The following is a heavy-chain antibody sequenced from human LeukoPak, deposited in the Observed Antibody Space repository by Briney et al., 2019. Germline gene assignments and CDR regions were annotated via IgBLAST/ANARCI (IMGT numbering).Heavy chain of an antibody. CDR2: IIPIFGTA. D-gene: IGHD3-22*01. J-gene: IGHJ3*02. V-gene: IGHV1-69*05. CDR1: GGTFSSYA. Sequence: ASVKVSCKASGGTFSSYAISWLRQAPGQGLEWMGGIIPIFGTANYAQKFQGRVTITTDESTSTAYMDLSSLRSEDTAVYYCARDHRPITYYYDSSGYSDAFDIWGQGTMVTVSS. CDR3: ARDHRPITYYYDSSGYSDAFDI.